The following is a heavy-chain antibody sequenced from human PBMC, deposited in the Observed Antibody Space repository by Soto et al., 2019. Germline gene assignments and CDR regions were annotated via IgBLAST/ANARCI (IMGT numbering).Heavy chain of an antibody. CDR3: TTAYYDSSGYSSGFFDY. CDR1: GFTFSNAW. V-gene: IGHV3-15*01. J-gene: IGHJ4*02. Sequence: GGSLRLSFAASGFTFSNAWMSWVRQAPGKGLEWVGRIKSKTDGGTTDYAAPVKGRFTISRDDSKNTLYLQMNSLKTEDTAVYYCTTAYYDSSGYSSGFFDYWGQGTLVTVSS. D-gene: IGHD3-22*01. CDR2: IKSKTDGGTT.